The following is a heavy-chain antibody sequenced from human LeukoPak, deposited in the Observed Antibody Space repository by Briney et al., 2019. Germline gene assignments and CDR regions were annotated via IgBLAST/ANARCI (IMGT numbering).Heavy chain of an antibody. CDR2: ISWDGGST. J-gene: IGHJ4*02. D-gene: IGHD5-18*01. CDR1: GFTFDDYT. Sequence: PGGSLRLSCAASGFTFDDYTMHWVRQAPGKGLEWVSLISWDGGSTYYADSVKGRFTISRDNSKNSLCLQMNSLRTEDTALYYCAKDIGVGYSYGSFDYWGQGTLVTVSS. V-gene: IGHV3-43*01. CDR3: AKDIGVGYSYGSFDY.